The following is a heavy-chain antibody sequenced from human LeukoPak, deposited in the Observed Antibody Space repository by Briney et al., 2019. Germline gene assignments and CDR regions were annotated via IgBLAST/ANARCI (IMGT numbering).Heavy chain of an antibody. V-gene: IGHV3-21*01. CDR3: ARDGYCSSTSCYPGAAS. Sequence: PGGSLRLSCAASGFTFSSYSMNWVRQAPGKGLEWVSSISSSSYIYYADSVKGRFTISRDNAKNSLYLQMNSLRAEDTAVYYCARDGYCSSTSCYPGAASWGQGTLVTVSS. J-gene: IGHJ5*02. CDR2: ISSSSYI. D-gene: IGHD2-2*03. CDR1: GFTFSSYS.